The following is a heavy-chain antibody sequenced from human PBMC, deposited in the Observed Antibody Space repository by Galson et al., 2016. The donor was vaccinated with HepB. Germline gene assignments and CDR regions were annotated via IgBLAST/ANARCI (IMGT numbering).Heavy chain of an antibody. D-gene: IGHD2-15*01. V-gene: IGHV3-48*02. J-gene: IGHJ2*01. Sequence: SLRLSCAASGFTFSSYTMNWVRQAPGKGLEWVSYISSSSSSIYYADSVKGRFTISRDNAKNSLYLQMNSLRDEDTAVYYCATRYCSGGSCYSAEPGYWYFDLWGRGTLVTVSS. CDR1: GFTFSSYT. CDR2: ISSSSSSI. CDR3: ATRYCSGGSCYSAEPGYWYFDL.